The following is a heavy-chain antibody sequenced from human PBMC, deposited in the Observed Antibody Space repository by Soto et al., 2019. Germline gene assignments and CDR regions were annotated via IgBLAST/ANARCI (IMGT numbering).Heavy chain of an antibody. V-gene: IGHV3-23*01. CDR2: IRGGAGST. CDR3: AKEGITMVVVVGFDY. J-gene: IGHJ4*02. Sequence: GGSLRLSCAASGFSFSNYAMSWVRQAPGKGLEWVSAIRGGAGSTSYADSVRGRFTISRDRSKNTLYLQMNSLRAEDTAIYYCAKEGITMVVVVGFDYWGQGTQVTAPQ. CDR1: GFSFSNYA. D-gene: IGHD3-22*01.